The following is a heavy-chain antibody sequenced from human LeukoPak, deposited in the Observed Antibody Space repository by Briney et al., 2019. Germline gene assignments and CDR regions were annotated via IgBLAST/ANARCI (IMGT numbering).Heavy chain of an antibody. CDR3: ARAPYYYGSGSPPDREFYYYCMDV. D-gene: IGHD3-10*01. CDR1: GGSFSGYY. V-gene: IGHV4-34*01. CDR2: INHSGST. J-gene: IGHJ6*04. Sequence: PSETLSLTCAVYGGSFSGYYWSWIRQPPGKGLEWIGEINHSGSTNYNPSLKSRVTISVDTSKNQFSLKLSSVTAADTAVYYCARAPYYYGSGSPPDREFYYYCMDVWGKGTTVTVSS.